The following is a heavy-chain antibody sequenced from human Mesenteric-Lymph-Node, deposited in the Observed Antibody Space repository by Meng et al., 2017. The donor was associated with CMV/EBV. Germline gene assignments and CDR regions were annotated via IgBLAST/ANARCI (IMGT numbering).Heavy chain of an antibody. V-gene: IGHV4-30-2*01. CDR2: IYHSGST. Sequence: VSGGSISSGGYSWSWIRQPPGKGLEWIGYIYHSGSTYYNPSLKSRVTISVDRSKNQFSLKLSSVTAADTAVYYCARVGYRTTYLDYWGQGTLVTVSS. D-gene: IGHD5-24*01. CDR1: GGSISSGGYS. J-gene: IGHJ4*02. CDR3: ARVGYRTTYLDY.